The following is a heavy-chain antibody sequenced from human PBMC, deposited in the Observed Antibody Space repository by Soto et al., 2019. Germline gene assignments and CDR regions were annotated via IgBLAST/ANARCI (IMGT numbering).Heavy chain of an antibody. Sequence: SETLSLTCAVYGGSFRGYYWSWIRQPPGKGLEWIGEINHSGSTNYNPSLKSRVTISVDTSKNQFSLKLSSVTAADTAVHYRARGVKLRGKYYYYGMDVWGQGTTVT. J-gene: IGHJ6*02. D-gene: IGHD1-1*01. CDR3: ARGVKLRGKYYYYGMDV. CDR2: INHSGST. CDR1: GGSFRGYY. V-gene: IGHV4-34*01.